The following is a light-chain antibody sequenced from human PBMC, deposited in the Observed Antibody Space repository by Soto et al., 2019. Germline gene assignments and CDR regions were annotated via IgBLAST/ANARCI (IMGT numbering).Light chain of an antibody. CDR1: TSNIGKNT. J-gene: IGLJ3*02. CDR3: AAWDDNLGGLVL. Sequence: QAVVTQPPSASGTPGQSVTISCSGTTSNIGKNTVNWYQKLPGTAPKLLIYKNDQRPSGVPDRFSGSKSGTSASLAVSGLHSEDEAEYYCAAWDDNLGGLVLFGGGTQLTVL. CDR2: KND. V-gene: IGLV1-44*01.